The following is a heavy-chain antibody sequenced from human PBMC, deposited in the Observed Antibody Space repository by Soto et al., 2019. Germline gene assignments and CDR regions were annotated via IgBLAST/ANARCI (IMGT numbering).Heavy chain of an antibody. CDR3: ERGDKLSLYHQLDY. V-gene: IGHV1-2*04. D-gene: IGHD3-16*02. Sequence: ASVKVSCKASGYTFTGNYMHWVRQAPGQGFEWMGWINVNSGGTKYAQKFQGWVTMTRDTSISTAYMELSRLRSDDTAVYYCERGDKLSLYHQLDYWGQGTLVTVSS. CDR1: GYTFTGNY. CDR2: INVNSGGT. J-gene: IGHJ4*02.